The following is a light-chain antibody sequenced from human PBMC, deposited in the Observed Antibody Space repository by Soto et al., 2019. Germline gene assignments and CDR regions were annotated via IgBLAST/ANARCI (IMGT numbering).Light chain of an antibody. J-gene: IGKJ1*01. V-gene: IGKV1-5*01. Sequence: DIQMTQSPSTLSASVGDRVTITCRASQSFDIWLAWYQHKPGRAPQLRIYDVSTLHSGVPSRFSGSGSGTEFTLTISSLQPDDFATYYCQQYKSNWTFGQGTKVDI. CDR2: DVS. CDR3: QQYKSNWT. CDR1: QSFDIW.